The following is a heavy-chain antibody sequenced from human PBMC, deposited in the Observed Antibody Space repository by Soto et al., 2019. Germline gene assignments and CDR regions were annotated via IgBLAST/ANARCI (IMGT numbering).Heavy chain of an antibody. J-gene: IGHJ3*02. CDR2: ISSSSSTI. D-gene: IGHD1-7*01. CDR1: GFTFSSYS. CDR3: ASDHGTGTSADAFDI. V-gene: IGHV3-48*02. Sequence: EVQLVESGGGLVQPGGSLRLSCAASGFTFSSYSMNWVRQAPGKGLEWVSYISSSSSTIYYADSVKGRFTISRDNAKNSLYLQMNSLRDEDTAVYYCASDHGTGTSADAFDIWGQGTMVTVSS.